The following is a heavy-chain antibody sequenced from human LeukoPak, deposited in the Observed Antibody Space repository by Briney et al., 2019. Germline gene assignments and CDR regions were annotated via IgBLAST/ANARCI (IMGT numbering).Heavy chain of an antibody. V-gene: IGHV4-39*07. CDR2: IYYSGST. Sequence: PSETLSLTCTVSGGSISSSSYYWGWIRQPPGKGLEWIGSIYYSGSTYYNPSLKSRVTISVDTSKNQFSLKLSSVTAADTAVYYCARDLKQWRLPGRYWGQGTLVTVSS. CDR3: ARDLKQWRLPGRY. CDR1: GGSISSSSYY. D-gene: IGHD6-19*01. J-gene: IGHJ4*02.